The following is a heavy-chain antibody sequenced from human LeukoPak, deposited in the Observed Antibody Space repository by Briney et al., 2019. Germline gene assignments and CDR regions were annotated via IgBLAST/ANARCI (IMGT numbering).Heavy chain of an antibody. D-gene: IGHD3-10*01. Sequence: PGGYLRFSSAASGFTFSTYWMRWVRQVPGKGLVWVSSISSDGRSTHYADSVKGRFTISRDNVKNTLYLQVNSLRAEDTAVYYCARVHYNAFDIWGQGTMVTVSS. CDR1: GFTFSTYW. J-gene: IGHJ3*02. V-gene: IGHV3-74*01. CDR2: ISSDGRST. CDR3: ARVHYNAFDI.